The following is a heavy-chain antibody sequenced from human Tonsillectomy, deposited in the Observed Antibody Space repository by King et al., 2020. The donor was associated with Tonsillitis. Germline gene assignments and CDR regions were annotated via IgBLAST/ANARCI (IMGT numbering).Heavy chain of an antibody. J-gene: IGHJ3*02. D-gene: IGHD1-20*01. CDR2: IYPGDSDT. CDR3: ARQITGTFDAFDI. Sequence: VQLVESGAEVKKAGESLKISCKGSGYSFTSNWIAWVRQMPGKGLEWMGIIYPGDSDTRYSPSFQGQVTISVDKSISPAYLHGSSLKASDTATYYCARQITGTFDAFDIWGQGTRVTVSS. CDR1: GYSFTSNW. V-gene: IGHV5-51*01.